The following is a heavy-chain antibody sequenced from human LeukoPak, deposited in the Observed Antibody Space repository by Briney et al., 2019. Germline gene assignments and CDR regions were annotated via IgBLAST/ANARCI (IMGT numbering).Heavy chain of an antibody. D-gene: IGHD1-26*01. Sequence: PSGTLSLTCAVSGGSISSSNWWSWVRQPPGKGLEWIGEIYHSGSTNYNPSLKSRVTISVDKSKNQFSLKLSSVTAADTAVYYCARGSGSYSQEYYFDYWGQGTLVTVSS. J-gene: IGHJ4*02. CDR2: IYHSGST. CDR1: GGSISSSNW. V-gene: IGHV4-4*02. CDR3: ARGSGSYSQEYYFDY.